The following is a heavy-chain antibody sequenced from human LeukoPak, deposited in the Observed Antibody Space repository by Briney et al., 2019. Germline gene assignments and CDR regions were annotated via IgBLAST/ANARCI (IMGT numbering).Heavy chain of an antibody. Sequence: GASVKLSCKASGYTFTSYGISWVRQAPGQGLEWMGWISAYKGNTNYSQKLQGRVTMTTDTSTSTAYMELRSLRSDDTAVDYCAREGYSSSWYDYWGQGTLVTVSS. J-gene: IGHJ4*02. V-gene: IGHV1-18*01. D-gene: IGHD6-13*01. CDR3: AREGYSSSWYDY. CDR2: ISAYKGNT. CDR1: GYTFTSYG.